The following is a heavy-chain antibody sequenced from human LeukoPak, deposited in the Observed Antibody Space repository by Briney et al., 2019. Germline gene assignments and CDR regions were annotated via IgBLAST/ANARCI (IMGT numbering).Heavy chain of an antibody. D-gene: IGHD3-3*01. CDR1: GGSISSSSYY. CDR2: IYYSGST. V-gene: IGHV4-39*07. Sequence: SETLSLTCTVSGGSISSSSYYWGWIRQPPGKGLEWIGSIYYSGSTYYNPSLKSRVTISVDTSKNQFSLKLSSVTAADTAVYYCARAGFLEWLSPSDWFDPWGQGTLVTVSS. J-gene: IGHJ5*02. CDR3: ARAGFLEWLSPSDWFDP.